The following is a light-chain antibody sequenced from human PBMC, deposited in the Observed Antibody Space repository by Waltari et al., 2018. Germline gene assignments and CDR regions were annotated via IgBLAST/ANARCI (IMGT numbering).Light chain of an antibody. CDR3: QSFDSSLSGVV. V-gene: IGLV1-40*01. Sequence: QSVLTQPPSVSGAPGQRVTISCTGTTSNIGALYDVHWYQQLPGTAPHLLIYSNNNRPSGVPDRSSGSRSGTSASLAITGLQAEDEAHYYCQSFDSSLSGVVFGGGTKLTVL. CDR1: TSNIGALYD. CDR2: SNN. J-gene: IGLJ2*01.